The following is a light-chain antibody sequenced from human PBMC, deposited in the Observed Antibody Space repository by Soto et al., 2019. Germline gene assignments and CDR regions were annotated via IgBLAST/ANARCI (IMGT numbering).Light chain of an antibody. CDR2: LEGSGKY. Sequence: QYVLTQSSSASASLGSSVKLTCTLSSGYTKYIVTWHQQQPGKAPRYLMRLEGSGKYNKGNGVPERFSGSSSGADRYLTISTLQSDDEADYYCETSDSNTHVFGPGTKLTVL. J-gene: IGLJ1*01. CDR3: ETSDSNTHV. V-gene: IGLV4-60*03. CDR1: SGYTKYI.